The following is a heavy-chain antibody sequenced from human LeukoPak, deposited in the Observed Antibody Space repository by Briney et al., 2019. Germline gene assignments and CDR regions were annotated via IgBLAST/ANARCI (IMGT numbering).Heavy chain of an antibody. J-gene: IGHJ4*02. CDR1: GYTFTSYY. CDR3: ARDRERWLQRGPFDY. V-gene: IGHV1-46*01. CDR2: INPSGGST. Sequence: ASVKVSCKASGYTFTSYYMHWVRQAPGQGLEWMGIINPSGGSTSYAQKFQGRVTMTRDTSTSTVYMELSSLRSEGTAVYYCARDRERWLQRGPFDYWGQGTLVTVSS. D-gene: IGHD5-24*01.